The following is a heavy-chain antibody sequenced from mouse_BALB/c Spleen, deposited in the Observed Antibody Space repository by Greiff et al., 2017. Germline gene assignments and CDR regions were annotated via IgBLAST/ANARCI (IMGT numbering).Heavy chain of an antibody. J-gene: IGHJ3*01. V-gene: IGHV3-6*02. Sequence: EVKLMESGPGLVKPSQSLSLTCSVTGYSITSGYYWNWIRQFPGNKLEWMGYISYDGSNNYNPSLKNRISITRDTSKNQFFLKLNSVTTEDTATYYCAREGVDDGYYVGFAYWGQGTLVTVSA. D-gene: IGHD2-3*01. CDR3: AREGVDDGYYVGFAY. CDR2: ISYDGSN. CDR1: GYSITSGYY.